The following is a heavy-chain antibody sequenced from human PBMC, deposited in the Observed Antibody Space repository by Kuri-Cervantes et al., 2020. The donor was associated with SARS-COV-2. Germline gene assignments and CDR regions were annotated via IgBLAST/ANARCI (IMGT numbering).Heavy chain of an antibody. Sequence: GESLKISCAASGFTFSSYSMNWVRQAPGKGLEWVSAISGSGGSTYYADSVKGRFTISRDNSKNTLYLQMNSLRAEDTAVYYCARSFALARYAFDIWGQGTMVTVSS. CDR3: ARSFALARYAFDI. CDR2: ISGSGGST. J-gene: IGHJ3*02. D-gene: IGHD3-16*02. V-gene: IGHV3-23*01. CDR1: GFTFSSYS.